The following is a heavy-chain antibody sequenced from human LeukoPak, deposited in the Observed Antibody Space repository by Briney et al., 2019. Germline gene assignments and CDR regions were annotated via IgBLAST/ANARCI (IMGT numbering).Heavy chain of an antibody. Sequence: SETLSLNCAVYGGSFSGYYWSWIRQPPGKGLEWIGEINHSGSTNYNPSLKSRVTITVDTSKNHFSLKLSSVTAADTAGYYCARVDSYYDFWSGPINYWGQGSRVTVSS. D-gene: IGHD3-3*01. J-gene: IGHJ4*02. CDR1: GGSFSGYY. CDR2: INHSGST. V-gene: IGHV4-34*01. CDR3: ARVDSYYDFWSGPINY.